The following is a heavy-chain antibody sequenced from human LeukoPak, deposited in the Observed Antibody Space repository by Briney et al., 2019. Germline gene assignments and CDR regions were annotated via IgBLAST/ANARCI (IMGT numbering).Heavy chain of an antibody. CDR2: ISDDGSNK. D-gene: IGHD2-2*03. CDR1: GFTFSSYT. CDR3: ARVDDLDAFDM. V-gene: IGHV3-30*04. Sequence: GGSLRLSCAASGFTFSSYTMHWVRQAPGKGLEWVAVISDDGSNKYYADSVKGRFTISRDNSKNTLYLQMNSLRGEDTAVYYCARVDDLDAFDMWGQGTMVTVSS. J-gene: IGHJ3*02.